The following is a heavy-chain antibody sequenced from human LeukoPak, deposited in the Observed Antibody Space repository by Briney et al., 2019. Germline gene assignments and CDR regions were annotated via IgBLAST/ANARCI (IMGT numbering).Heavy chain of an antibody. CDR3: ARDGHRMYYYDSSNYRFDY. CDR1: GYTFTGYY. Sequence: VKVSCKASGYTFTGYYMHWVRQAPGQGLEWMGWINPNSGGTNYAQKFQGRVTMTRDTSISTAYMELSRLRSDDTAVYYCARDGHRMYYYDSSNYRFDYWGQGTLVTVSS. CDR2: INPNSGGT. D-gene: IGHD3-22*01. V-gene: IGHV1-2*02. J-gene: IGHJ4*02.